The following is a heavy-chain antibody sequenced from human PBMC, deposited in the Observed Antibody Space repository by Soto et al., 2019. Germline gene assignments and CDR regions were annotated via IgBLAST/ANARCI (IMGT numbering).Heavy chain of an antibody. CDR1: GGTFSSYA. V-gene: IGHV1-69*13. CDR2: IIPIFGTA. Sequence: SVKVSCKASGGTFSSYAISWVRQAPGQGLEWMGGIIPIFGTANYAQKFQGRVTITADESTSTAYMELSSLRSEDTAVYYCARRPLSIAEAMLSWGQGKMVTVSS. J-gene: IGHJ3*01. CDR3: ARRPLSIAEAMLS. D-gene: IGHD6-6*01.